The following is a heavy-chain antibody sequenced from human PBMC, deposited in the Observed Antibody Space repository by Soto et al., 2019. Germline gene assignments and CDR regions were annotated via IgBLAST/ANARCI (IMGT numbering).Heavy chain of an antibody. Sequence: SETLSLTCTVSGGSISSYYWSWSRQPPGKGLEWIGYIYYSGSTNYNPSLKSRVTISVDTSKNQFSLKLSSVTAADTAVYYCARRLYYYGMDVWGQGTTVTVSS. CDR1: GGSISSYY. V-gene: IGHV4-59*01. CDR3: ARRLYYYGMDV. D-gene: IGHD6-25*01. CDR2: IYYSGST. J-gene: IGHJ6*02.